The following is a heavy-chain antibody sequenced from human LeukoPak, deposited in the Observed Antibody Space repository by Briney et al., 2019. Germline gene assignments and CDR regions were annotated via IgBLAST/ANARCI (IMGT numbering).Heavy chain of an antibody. V-gene: IGHV3-23*01. D-gene: IGHD2-15*01. CDR1: GFTFSSYS. CDR3: AKYCSGATCSGY. CDR2: IKESGDIT. Sequence: GASLRLSCAASGFTFSSYSMCWVRQAPGKGPEWVSGIKESGDITYYADSVKGRFTISRDNSKNTLYLRMNSLRAEDTAKYYCAKYCSGATCSGYWGQGTLVTVSS. J-gene: IGHJ4*02.